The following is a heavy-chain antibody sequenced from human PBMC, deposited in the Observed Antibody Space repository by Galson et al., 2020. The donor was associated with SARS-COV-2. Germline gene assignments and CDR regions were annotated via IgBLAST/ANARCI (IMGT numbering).Heavy chain of an antibody. Sequence: ASVKVSCKASGYTFTDYYIHWMRQAPGQGLEWLGWIDPSNGATKYAPKFQGRVTMTRDTSISTAYMDLSGLKPDDTAVYYCARDPASLAGTFFDYWGQGTLGTVSS. D-gene: IGHD6-19*01. CDR3: ARDPASLAGTFFDY. CDR2: IDPSNGAT. CDR1: GYTFTDYY. V-gene: IGHV1-2*02. J-gene: IGHJ4*02.